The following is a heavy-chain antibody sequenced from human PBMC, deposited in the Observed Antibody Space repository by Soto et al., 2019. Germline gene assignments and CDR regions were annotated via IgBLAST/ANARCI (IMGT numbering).Heavy chain of an antibody. V-gene: IGHV3-33*01. CDR3: ARDLSDY. J-gene: IGHJ4*02. Sequence: PGGSLRLSCAASGFTFSSYAMHWVRQAPGKGLEWVAIIWYDGTIKYYTDSVKGRFTISRDNSKNTLYLQMNSLRAEDTAIYYCARDLSDYWGPGTLVTVSS. CDR2: IWYDGTIK. CDR1: GFTFSSYA. D-gene: IGHD3-9*01.